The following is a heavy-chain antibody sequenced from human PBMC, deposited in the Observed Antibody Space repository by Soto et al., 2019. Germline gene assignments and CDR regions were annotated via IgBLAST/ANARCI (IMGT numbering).Heavy chain of an antibody. CDR2: INTVNGLT. CDR3: ARGLIGIAPFDC. D-gene: IGHD3-16*01. CDR1: GYTFTSYA. Sequence: QVQLVQSGAAMKKPGASVEVSCKASGYTFTSYAVHWVRQAPGQRLEWMGWINTVNGLTNYSQKFQGRITIIRNTSATTSDMDWRSMTAEDTGVYCCARGLIGIAPFDCWRQSTLLTVSS. J-gene: IGHJ4*02. V-gene: IGHV1-3*04.